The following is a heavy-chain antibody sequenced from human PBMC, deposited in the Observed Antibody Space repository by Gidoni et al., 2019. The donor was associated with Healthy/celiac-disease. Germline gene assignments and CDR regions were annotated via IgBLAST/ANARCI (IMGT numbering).Heavy chain of an antibody. V-gene: IGHV5-10-1*03. D-gene: IGHD5-18*01. Sequence: EVQLVQSGAEVKKPGASLRISCQGSGYRFTSYWISWVRQMPGKGLEWMGRIDPRDSYTNYSPSFQGHVTISADKSISTAYLQWSSLKASDTAMYYCARRAQSRYSYGSRGEYYYGMDVWGQGTTVTVS. J-gene: IGHJ6*02. CDR2: IDPRDSYT. CDR3: ARRAQSRYSYGSRGEYYYGMDV. CDR1: GYRFTSYW.